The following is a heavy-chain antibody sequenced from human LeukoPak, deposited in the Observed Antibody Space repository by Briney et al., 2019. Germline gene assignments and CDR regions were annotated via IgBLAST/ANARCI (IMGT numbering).Heavy chain of an antibody. J-gene: IGHJ4*02. CDR3: ARGDDYVWGSYRSYYFDY. Sequence: SVKVSCKASGGTFSSYAISWVRQAPGQGLEWMGGIIPIFGTANYAQKFQGRVTITADESTSTAYMELSSLRSEDTAVHYCARGDDYVWGSYRSYYFDYWGQGTLVTVPS. V-gene: IGHV1-69*01. CDR2: IIPIFGTA. CDR1: GGTFSSYA. D-gene: IGHD3-16*02.